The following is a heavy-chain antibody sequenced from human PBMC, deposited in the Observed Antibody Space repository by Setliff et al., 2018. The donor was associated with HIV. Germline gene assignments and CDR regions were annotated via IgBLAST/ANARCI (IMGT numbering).Heavy chain of an antibody. J-gene: IGHJ3*02. CDR2: INHSGST. Sequence: SETLSLTCAVYGGSFSGYYWSWIRQPPGKGLEWIGEINHSGSTDYNPSLKSRVTISVDTSKNQFSLKLSSVTAADTAVYYCARRGGAIGYDRTRRPSFNAFDIWGQGTMVTVSS. CDR3: ARRGGAIGYDRTRRPSFNAFDI. CDR1: GGSFSGYY. V-gene: IGHV4-34*01. D-gene: IGHD3-22*01.